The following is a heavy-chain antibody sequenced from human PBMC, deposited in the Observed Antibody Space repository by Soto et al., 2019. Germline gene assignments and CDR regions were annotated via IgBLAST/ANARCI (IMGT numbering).Heavy chain of an antibody. J-gene: IGHJ4*02. Sequence: AASMKVSCKASGGTFSSYAISWVRQAPGQGLEWMGGIIPIFGTANYAQKFQGRVTSTADESTSTAYMELSSLRSEDTAVYYCARGEILAYCGGDCYSGFDNWGQGTLVTVSS. CDR1: GGTFSSYA. D-gene: IGHD2-21*02. CDR3: ARGEILAYCGGDCYSGFDN. CDR2: IIPIFGTA. V-gene: IGHV1-69*13.